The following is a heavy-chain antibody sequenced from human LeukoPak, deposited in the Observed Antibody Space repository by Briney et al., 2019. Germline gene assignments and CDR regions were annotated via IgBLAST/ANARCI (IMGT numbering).Heavy chain of an antibody. Sequence: PGGSLRLSCAASGFTFSSYWMHWVRQAPGKGLVWVANIKQDGSEKYYVDSVKGRFTISRDNAKNSLYLQMNSLRAEDTAVYYCARDHGGYYDSSGRDDAFDIWGQGTMVTVSS. CDR1: GFTFSSYW. CDR3: ARDHGGYYDSSGRDDAFDI. J-gene: IGHJ3*02. D-gene: IGHD3-22*01. V-gene: IGHV3-7*01. CDR2: IKQDGSEK.